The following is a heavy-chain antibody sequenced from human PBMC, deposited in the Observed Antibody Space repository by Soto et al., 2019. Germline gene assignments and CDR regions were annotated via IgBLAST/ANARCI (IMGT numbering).Heavy chain of an antibody. V-gene: IGHV4-59*08. CDR1: GGSISSYY. CDR3: ASSITIFGVATFGDYYYYMDV. CDR2: IYYSGST. D-gene: IGHD3-3*01. J-gene: IGHJ6*03. Sequence: TSETLSLTCTVSGGSISSYYWSWIRQPPGKGLEWIGYIYYSGSTNYNPSLKSRVTISVDTSKNQFSLKLSSVTAADTAVYYCASSITIFGVATFGDYYYYMDVWGKGTTVTVSS.